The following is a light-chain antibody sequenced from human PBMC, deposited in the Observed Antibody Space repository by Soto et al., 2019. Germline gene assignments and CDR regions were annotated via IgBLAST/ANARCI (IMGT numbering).Light chain of an antibody. J-gene: IGKJ1*01. CDR2: GAS. CDR1: QSVNSY. Sequence: EIVLTQSPATLSLSPGERATLSCRASQSVNSYLAWYQQKPGQAPRLLIFGASTRATGIPARFSGGGSGTEFTLTISSLQSEDFAVYYCQQYNKWPRTFGQGTKVDIK. V-gene: IGKV3-15*01. CDR3: QQYNKWPRT.